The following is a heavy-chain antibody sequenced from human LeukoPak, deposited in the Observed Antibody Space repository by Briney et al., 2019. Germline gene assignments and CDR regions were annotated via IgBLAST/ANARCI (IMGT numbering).Heavy chain of an antibody. CDR3: ARRVRGYSYGVFDY. CDR2: IYYSGST. V-gene: IGHV4-39*07. J-gene: IGHJ4*02. D-gene: IGHD5-18*01. CDR1: GGSISSSSYY. Sequence: SETLSLTCTVSGGSISSSSYYWGWIRQPPGKGLEWIGSIYYSGSTYYNPSLKSRVTISVDTSKNQSSLKLSSVTAADTAVYYCARRVRGYSYGVFDYWGQGTLVTVSS.